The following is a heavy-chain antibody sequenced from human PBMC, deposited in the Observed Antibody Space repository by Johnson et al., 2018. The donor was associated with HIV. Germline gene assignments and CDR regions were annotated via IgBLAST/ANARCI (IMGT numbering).Heavy chain of an antibody. CDR2: ISYDGSNK. V-gene: IGHV3-30*04. CDR3: ARVNGITGIRAEWDAFDI. CDR1: GFTFSSYA. J-gene: IGHJ3*02. D-gene: IGHD1-14*01. Sequence: QVQLVESGGGVVQPGRSLRLSCAASGFTFSSYAMHWVRQAPGKGLEWVAVISYDGSNKYYADSVKGRFTISRDNAKNTLYLQMNSLRAEDTAVYYCARVNGITGIRAEWDAFDIWGQGTMVTVSS.